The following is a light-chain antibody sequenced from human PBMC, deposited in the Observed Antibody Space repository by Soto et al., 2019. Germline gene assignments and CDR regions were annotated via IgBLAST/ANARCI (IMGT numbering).Light chain of an antibody. CDR1: SSDVGDFNY. V-gene: IGLV2-14*03. J-gene: IGLJ2*01. CDR3: ISYSSSTTHVV. Sequence: QSALTQPASVSGSPGRSVTISCTGTSSDVGDFNYVSWYQHLPGRAPKLIIYDVTNRPSGISYRFSASKSGRTASLTISGLHAEDEADYYCISYSSSTTHVVFGGGTKLTVL. CDR2: DVT.